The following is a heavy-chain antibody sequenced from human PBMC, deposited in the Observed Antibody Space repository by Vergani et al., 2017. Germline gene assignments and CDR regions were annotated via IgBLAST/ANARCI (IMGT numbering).Heavy chain of an antibody. V-gene: IGHV4-38-2*01. CDR2: LYPSGST. J-gene: IGHJ2*01. CDR1: GYSISSGYY. Sequence: QVQLQESGPGLVKPSETLSLTCAVSGYSISSGYYWGWMRQPPGKVLEWIGSLYPSGSTYYNPSLKSRVTISVDTSKNQFSLKLSSVTAADTAVYYCARPGSSSWYQVSWYFDLWGRGTLVTVSS. CDR3: ARPGSSSWYQVSWYFDL. D-gene: IGHD6-13*01.